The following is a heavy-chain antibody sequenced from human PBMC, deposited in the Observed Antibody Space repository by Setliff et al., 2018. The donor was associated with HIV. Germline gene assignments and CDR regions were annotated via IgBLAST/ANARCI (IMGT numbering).Heavy chain of an antibody. V-gene: IGHV1-69*06. CDR3: AREWAHTAMDSPRGYYYYMDV. CDR2: IIPIFGTA. D-gene: IGHD5-18*01. J-gene: IGHJ6*03. Sequence: GASVKVSCKASGGTFSSYAISWVRQAPGQGLEWMGRIIPIFGTANYAQKFQGRVTITADKSTSTAYMELSSLRSEDTAVYYCAREWAHTAMDSPRGYYYYMDVWGKGTTVTVSS. CDR1: GGTFSSYA.